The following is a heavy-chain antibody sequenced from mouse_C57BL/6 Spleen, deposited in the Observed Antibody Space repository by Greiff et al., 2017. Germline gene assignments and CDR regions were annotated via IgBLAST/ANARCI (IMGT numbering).Heavy chain of an antibody. CDR1: GISITTGNYR. D-gene: IGHD2-13*01. J-gene: IGHJ1*03. Sequence: EVKVEESGPGLVKPSQTVFLTCTVTGISITTGNYRWSWIRQFPGNKLEWIGYIYYSGTITYNPSLTSRTTITRDTPKNQFFLEMNSVTAEDTATYYCARDDYYGYFDVWGTGTTVTVSS. CDR3: ARDDYYGYFDV. CDR2: IYYSGTI. V-gene: IGHV3-5*01.